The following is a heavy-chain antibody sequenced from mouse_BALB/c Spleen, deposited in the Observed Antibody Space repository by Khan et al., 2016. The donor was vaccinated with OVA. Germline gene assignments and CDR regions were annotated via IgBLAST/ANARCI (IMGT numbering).Heavy chain of an antibody. V-gene: IGHV10-1*02. J-gene: IGHJ4*01. CDR3: VRHKNYCGEDAMDY. D-gene: IGHD1-1*01. CDR2: IRSKTNNYAT. CDR1: GFTFNTYA. Sequence: EVQLVESGGGLVQPKGSLKLSCAASGFTFNTYAMNWVRQAPGKGLEWVARIRSKTNNYATYYADSVKDRFTISRDDSQSMLYLQMNNLKTEDTAMYYSVRHKNYCGEDAMDYWGQGTSVTVSS.